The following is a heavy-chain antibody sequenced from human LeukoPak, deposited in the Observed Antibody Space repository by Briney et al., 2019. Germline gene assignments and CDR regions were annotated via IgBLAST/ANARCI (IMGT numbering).Heavy chain of an antibody. CDR1: GFTFRNHA. J-gene: IGHJ1*01. Sequence: PGGSLRLSCTASGFTFRNHAMSWVRQAPGKGLEWVSTIDNSGDATHYADSAEGRFTISRDNSKNMLYLQMNSLRAEDTAVYYCANYYDSSGYYRYAEYFQHWGQGTLVTVSS. D-gene: IGHD3-22*01. CDR3: ANYYDSSGYYRYAEYFQH. CDR2: IDNSGDAT. V-gene: IGHV3-23*01.